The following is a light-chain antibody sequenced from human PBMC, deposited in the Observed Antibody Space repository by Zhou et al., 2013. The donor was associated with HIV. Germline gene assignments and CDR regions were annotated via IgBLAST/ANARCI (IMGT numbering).Light chain of an antibody. CDR1: QTISDW. V-gene: IGKV1-5*03. J-gene: IGKJ2*01. Sequence: DFQMTQSPSTLSASVGDRVTITCRASQTISDWLAWYQQKPGKAPKLLIYKASTLEIGVPSRFSGSGSGTEFTLTISSLQPDDFATYYCQQYNTLVTFGQGTKLEIK. CDR2: KAS. CDR3: QQYNTLVT.